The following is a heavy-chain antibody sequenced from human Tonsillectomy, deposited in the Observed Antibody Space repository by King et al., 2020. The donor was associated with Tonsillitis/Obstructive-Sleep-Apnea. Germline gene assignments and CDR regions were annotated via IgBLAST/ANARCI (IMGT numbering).Heavy chain of an antibody. CDR2: IYPGDSDT. CDR3: ARQARAHLGELSHAFDI. V-gene: IGHV5-51*01. Sequence: QLVQSGAEVKKPGESLKLSCKGSGYSFTSYWIGWVRQMPGKGLEWMGIIYPGDSDTRYSPSFQGQVTISADKSISTAYLQWGSLKASDTAMYYCARQARAHLGELSHAFDIWGQGTMVTVSS. D-gene: IGHD3-16*02. CDR1: GYSFTSYW. J-gene: IGHJ3*02.